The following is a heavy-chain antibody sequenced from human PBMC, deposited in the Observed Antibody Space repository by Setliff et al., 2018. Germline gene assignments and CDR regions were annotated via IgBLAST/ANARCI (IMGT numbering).Heavy chain of an antibody. CDR3: ARDTGRFRDYPYYYGLGV. J-gene: IGHJ6*02. CDR2: ITATGSAV. Sequence: GESLRLSCAASGFTFSDYSMTWIRQAPGQGLEWLSYITATGSAVYYADSLKGRFTVSRDNAKNTLSLQMNDLRGDDTAVYYCARDTGRFRDYPYYYGLGVWGQGTTVTVSS. V-gene: IGHV3-11*04. D-gene: IGHD3-10*01. CDR1: GFTFSDYS.